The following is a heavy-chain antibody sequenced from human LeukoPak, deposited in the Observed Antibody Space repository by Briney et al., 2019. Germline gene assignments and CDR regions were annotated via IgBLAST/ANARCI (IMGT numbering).Heavy chain of an antibody. D-gene: IGHD2-15*01. Sequence: GGSLRLSCAASGFTFSNAWMSWVRQAPGKGLEWVGFIRSKAYGGTTEYAASVKGRFTISRDDSKSIAYLQMNSLKTEDTAVYYCTRRLYCSGGSCYTTDYWGQGTLVTVSS. CDR3: TRRLYCSGGSCYTTDY. V-gene: IGHV3-49*04. CDR1: GFTFSNAW. J-gene: IGHJ4*02. CDR2: IRSKAYGGTT.